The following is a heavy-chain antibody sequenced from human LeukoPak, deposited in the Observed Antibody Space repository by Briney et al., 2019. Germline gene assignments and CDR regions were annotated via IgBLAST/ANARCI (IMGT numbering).Heavy chain of an antibody. Sequence: GGSLRLSCATSGFPFETNAMSWVRQAPGKGLEWVATIGNTETFYADSVTGRFTISRDNSKNTVNLQMNRLRVEDTAIYYCAKDWIQFNRVFDCFDSWGRGTLVTVSS. CDR1: GFPFETNA. CDR2: IGNTET. D-gene: IGHD5-18*01. J-gene: IGHJ4*02. CDR3: AKDWIQFNRVFDCFDS. V-gene: IGHV3-23*01.